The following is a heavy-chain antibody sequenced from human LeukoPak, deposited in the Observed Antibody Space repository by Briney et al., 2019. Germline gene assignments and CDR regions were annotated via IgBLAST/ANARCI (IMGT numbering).Heavy chain of an antibody. J-gene: IGHJ4*02. D-gene: IGHD3/OR15-3a*01. CDR2: IYYSGTT. CDR1: GGSISSRDYY. V-gene: IGHV4-31*03. Sequence: SETLSLTCTVSGGSISSRDYYWTWIRQHPGKGLEWIGYIYYSGTTSYNPSLKSRVTISIDTSKNQFSLKLGSVTAADTAVYYCAREGPWTAPDYWGQGTLVTVSS. CDR3: AREGPWTAPDY.